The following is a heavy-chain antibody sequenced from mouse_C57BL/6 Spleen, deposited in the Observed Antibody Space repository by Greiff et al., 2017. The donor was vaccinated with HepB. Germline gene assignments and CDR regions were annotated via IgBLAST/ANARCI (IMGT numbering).Heavy chain of an antibody. CDR1: GYAFTNYL. Sequence: QVQLQQSGAELVRPGTSVKVSCKASGYAFTNYLIEWVKQRPGQGLEWIGVINPGSGGTNYNEKFKGKATLTADKSSSTAYMQLSRLTSEDSAVYFCARQDYGSNYAMDYWGQGTSVTVSS. CDR2: INPGSGGT. CDR3: ARQDYGSNYAMDY. J-gene: IGHJ4*01. D-gene: IGHD1-1*01. V-gene: IGHV1-54*01.